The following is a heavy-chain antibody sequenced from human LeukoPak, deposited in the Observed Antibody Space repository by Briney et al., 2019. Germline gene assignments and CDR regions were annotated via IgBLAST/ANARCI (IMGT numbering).Heavy chain of an antibody. CDR1: GGSISSYY. CDR3: ARHVKGEPEPNDYGDYDPDGAPYFDY. CDR2: IYYSGST. D-gene: IGHD4-17*01. V-gene: IGHV4-59*08. J-gene: IGHJ4*02. Sequence: PSETLSLTCTVSGGSISSYYWSWIRQPPGKGLEWIGYIYYSGSTNYNPSLKSRVTISVDASKNQFSLKLSSVTAADTAVYYCARHVKGEPEPNDYGDYDPDGAPYFDYWGQGTLVTVSS.